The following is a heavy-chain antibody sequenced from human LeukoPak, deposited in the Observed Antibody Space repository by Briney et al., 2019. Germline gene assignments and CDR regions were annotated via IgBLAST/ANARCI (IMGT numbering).Heavy chain of an antibody. D-gene: IGHD6-19*01. V-gene: IGHV3-30*18. CDR2: ISYDGSNK. CDR3: AKAVQPVYSSGWYFDY. Sequence: PGRSLRLSCAASGFTFSSYGMHWVRQAPGKGLEWVAVISYDGSNKYYADSVKGRFTISRDNSKNTLYLQMNSLRAEDTAVYYCAKAVQPVYSSGWYFDYWGQGTLVTVSS. CDR1: GFTFSSYG. J-gene: IGHJ4*02.